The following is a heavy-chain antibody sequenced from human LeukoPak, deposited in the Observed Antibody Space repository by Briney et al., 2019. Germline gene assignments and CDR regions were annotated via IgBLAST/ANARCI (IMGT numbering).Heavy chain of an antibody. D-gene: IGHD2-2*01. CDR3: ARRSRCSSTNCYGH. V-gene: IGHV5-51*01. Sequence: PGESLKISCKGSGYSFTSYWIGWVRQMPGKGLEWMGLVYPGDSDTKYGPSFQGQVTISADKSISTAYLQWASLKASDTGIYYCARRSRCSSTNCYGHWGQGTLVTVPS. J-gene: IGHJ1*01. CDR2: VYPGDSDT. CDR1: GYSFTSYW.